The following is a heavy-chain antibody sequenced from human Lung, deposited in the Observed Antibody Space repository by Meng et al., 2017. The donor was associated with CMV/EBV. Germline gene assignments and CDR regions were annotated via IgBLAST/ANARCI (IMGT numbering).Heavy chain of an antibody. J-gene: IGHJ4*02. CDR2: IKSNTDGGTA. Sequence: VHLLVSGGDLVKPGGSLILSCAASGFYFNNAWMSWVRQAPGKGLEWVGRIKSNTDGGTAEYAAPVTGRFTISRDDSKSTLYLQMSGLRIDDTGVYYCTWDDKAVSDYWGQGTLVTVSS. CDR1: GFYFNNAW. CDR3: TWDDKAVSDY. D-gene: IGHD1-26*01. V-gene: IGHV3-15*01.